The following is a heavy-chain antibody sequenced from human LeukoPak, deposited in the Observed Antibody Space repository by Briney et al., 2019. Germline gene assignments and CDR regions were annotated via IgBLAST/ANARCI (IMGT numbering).Heavy chain of an antibody. Sequence: SETLSLTCTVSGGSISGHYCTWIRLPPRKGLELIGHIFTPRATHYNPSLRSRVTMSIDTSKNQFSLRLSSVNVADTAVYYCARFSTRFDSGCSDASCYVHYWGQGTQVTVSS. V-gene: IGHV4-4*08. CDR1: GGSISGHY. CDR3: ARFSTRFDSGCSDASCYVHY. CDR2: IFTPRAT. J-gene: IGHJ4*02. D-gene: IGHD2-2*01.